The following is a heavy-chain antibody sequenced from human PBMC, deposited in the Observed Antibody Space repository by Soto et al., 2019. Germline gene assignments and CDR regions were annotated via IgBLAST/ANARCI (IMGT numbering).Heavy chain of an antibody. CDR2: IYWDDDR. V-gene: IGHV2-5*02. CDR1: GFSLSTSGVA. Sequence: QITLKESGPMLVRPTQTLTLTCTFSGFSLSTSGVAVAWIRQPPGEALEWLALIYWDDDRRYNSSLKSRLTITRDTSKDQVVLTMPSMDPMDTATYFCAHSQRGPRDFWGPGILVTVSS. D-gene: IGHD5-12*01. CDR3: AHSQRGPRDF. J-gene: IGHJ4*02.